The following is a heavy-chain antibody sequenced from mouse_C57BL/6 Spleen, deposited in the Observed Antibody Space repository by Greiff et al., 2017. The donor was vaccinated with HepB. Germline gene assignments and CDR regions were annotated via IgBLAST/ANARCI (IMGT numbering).Heavy chain of an antibody. CDR3: ARDPGDAMDY. V-gene: IGHV7-1*01. Sequence: EVMLVESGGGLVQSGRSLRLSCATSGFTFSDFYMEWVRQAPGKGLEWIAASRNKANDYTTEYSASVKGRFIVSRDTSQSILYLQMNALRAEDTAIYYCARDPGDAMDYWGQGTSVTVSS. CDR2: SRNKANDYTT. J-gene: IGHJ4*01. D-gene: IGHD4-1*01. CDR1: GFTFSDFY.